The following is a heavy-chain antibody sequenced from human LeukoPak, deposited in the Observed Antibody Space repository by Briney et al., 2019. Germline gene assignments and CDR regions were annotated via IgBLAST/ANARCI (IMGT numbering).Heavy chain of an antibody. V-gene: IGHV4-59*01. CDR1: GGSISSYY. Sequence: PSETLSLTCTVSGGSISSYYWSWIRQPPGKGLEWIGYIYYSRSTNYNPSLKSRVTISVDTSKNQFSLKLSSVTAADTAVYYCARAQGGWLGDSADNYFDYWGQGTLVTVSS. J-gene: IGHJ4*02. D-gene: IGHD3-10*01. CDR3: ARAQGGWLGDSADNYFDY. CDR2: IYYSRST.